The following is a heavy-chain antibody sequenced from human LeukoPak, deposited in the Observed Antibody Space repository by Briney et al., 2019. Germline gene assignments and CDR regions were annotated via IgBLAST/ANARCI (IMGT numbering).Heavy chain of an antibody. J-gene: IGHJ4*02. CDR3: ARWGPETTNYY. CDR2: INAYNGNT. V-gene: IGHV1-18*04. D-gene: IGHD2-8*01. CDR1: GYTFTNYY. Sequence: ASVKVSCQASGYTFTNYYMHWLRPPPGQGLEGMGCINAYNGNTNYAQKLQGRVTMTTDSSTSTAYIELRSLRDDDEAGYYCARWGPETTNYYWGQRTLVTASS.